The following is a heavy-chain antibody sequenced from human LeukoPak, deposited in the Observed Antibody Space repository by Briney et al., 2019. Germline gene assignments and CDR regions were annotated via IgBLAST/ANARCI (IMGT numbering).Heavy chain of an antibody. CDR3: ARGAMATTPFFDY. D-gene: IGHD5-24*01. J-gene: IGHJ4*02. CDR1: GGSISNYY. CDR2: VYYTGST. Sequence: SETLSLTCPVSGGSISNYYYWTWIRQPPGKGLEWIGYVYYTGSTNFNPSLKSRVTMSLDTSRNQFSLKLTSLTAADTAVYVCARGAMATTPFFDYWGQGTLVTVSS. V-gene: IGHV4-59*01.